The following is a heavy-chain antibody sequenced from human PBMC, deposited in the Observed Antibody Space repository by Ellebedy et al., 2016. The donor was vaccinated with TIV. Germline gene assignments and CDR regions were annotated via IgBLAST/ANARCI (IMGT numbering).Heavy chain of an antibody. CDR2: IWYDGSNK. D-gene: IGHD3-9*01. V-gene: IGHV3-33*01. J-gene: IGHJ6*02. CDR3: ARDYDILTGYYKGGSYYYGMDV. Sequence: GESLKISCAASGFTFSSYGMHWVRQAPGKGLEWVAVIWYDGSNKYYADSVKGRFTISRDNSKNTLYLQMNSLRAEDTAVYYCARDYDILTGYYKGGSYYYGMDVWGQGTTVTVSS. CDR1: GFTFSSYG.